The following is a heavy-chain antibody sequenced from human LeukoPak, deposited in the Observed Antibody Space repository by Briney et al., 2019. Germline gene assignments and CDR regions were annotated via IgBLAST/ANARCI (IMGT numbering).Heavy chain of an antibody. CDR3: ARAQKRGPYYFDY. J-gene: IGHJ4*02. Sequence: GGSLRLSCAASGFTFSSYWMSWVRQAPGKGLEWVANIKQDGSEKYYVDSVMGRFTFSRDNAKNSLYLQMNSLGAEDTAVYYCARAQKRGPYYFDYWGQGTLVTVSS. V-gene: IGHV3-7*05. CDR2: IKQDGSEK. CDR1: GFTFSSYW. D-gene: IGHD5-24*01.